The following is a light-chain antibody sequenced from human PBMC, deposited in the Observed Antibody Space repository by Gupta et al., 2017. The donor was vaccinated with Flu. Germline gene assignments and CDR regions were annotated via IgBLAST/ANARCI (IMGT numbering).Light chain of an antibody. Sequence: GSLLFAPGERAIPFCSARRRVSSSYLAWFQQKPGKAPKVLIYGASSMATGIPERFSGSGSGTDCTLTISSLEPEDFAMYYWQQYGSSPLTFGPGTKVEIK. V-gene: IGKV3-20*01. J-gene: IGKJ3*01. CDR3: QQYGSSPLT. CDR2: GAS. CDR1: RRVSSSY.